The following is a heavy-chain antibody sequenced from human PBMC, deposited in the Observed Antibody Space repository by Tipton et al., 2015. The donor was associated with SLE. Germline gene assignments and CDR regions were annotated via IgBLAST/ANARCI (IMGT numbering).Heavy chain of an antibody. V-gene: IGHV4-38-2*02. D-gene: IGHD6-19*01. Sequence: GLVKPSETLSLTCIVSRYSISSGYYWGWMRQAPGKELEWVGSFYHSANTYYNPSLTSRLTISLDTSKNQFSLKLSSVTAADTAVYYCAKTVAGAAYLFDLWGQGTLVTVSS. J-gene: IGHJ4*02. CDR1: RYSISSGYY. CDR3: AKTVAGAAYLFDL. CDR2: FYHSANT.